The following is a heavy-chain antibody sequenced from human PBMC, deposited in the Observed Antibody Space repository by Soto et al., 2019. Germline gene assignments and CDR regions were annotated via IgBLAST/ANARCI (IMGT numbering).Heavy chain of an antibody. CDR1: GFTFSTYW. CDR3: ARGWSDQLEIDY. D-gene: IGHD2-2*01. J-gene: IGHJ4*02. CDR2: IKQDGSEK. V-gene: IGHV3-7*01. Sequence: GGSLRLSCAASGFTFSTYWMTWVRQAPGKGLEWVANIKQDGSEKHYVDSVKGRFSISRDNAKNSLYLQMNSLRAEDTAVYYCARGWSDQLEIDYWGQGILVTVSS.